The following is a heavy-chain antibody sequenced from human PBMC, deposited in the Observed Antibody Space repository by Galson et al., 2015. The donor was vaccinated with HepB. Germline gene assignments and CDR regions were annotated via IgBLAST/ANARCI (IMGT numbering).Heavy chain of an antibody. V-gene: IGHV4-59*07. CDR3: ASDYSSGWYRWYFDL. CDR2: IYNGGST. CDR1: GGSMNTYF. Sequence: SDTLSLTCTVAGGSMNTYFWSWIRQPPGKGLEWIGFIYNGGSTNYNPSLKSRFTISVDTSKNQFSLKLRSVTAADTAVYYCASDYSSGWYRWYFDLWGRGTLVTVSS. D-gene: IGHD6-19*01. J-gene: IGHJ2*01.